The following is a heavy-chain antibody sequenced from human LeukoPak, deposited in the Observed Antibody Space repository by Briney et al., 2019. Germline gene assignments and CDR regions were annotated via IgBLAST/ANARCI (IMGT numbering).Heavy chain of an antibody. D-gene: IGHD6-13*01. CDR2: INSDGSST. V-gene: IGHV3-74*01. CDR3: AKEAAAAGKVEYYYYYYGMDV. Sequence: PGGSLRLSCAASGFTFSSYWMHWVRQAPGKGLVWVSRINSDGSSTSYADSVKGRFTISRDNAKNTLYLQMNSLRAEDTAVYYCAKEAAAAGKVEYYYYYYGMDVWGQGTTVTVSS. CDR1: GFTFSSYW. J-gene: IGHJ6*02.